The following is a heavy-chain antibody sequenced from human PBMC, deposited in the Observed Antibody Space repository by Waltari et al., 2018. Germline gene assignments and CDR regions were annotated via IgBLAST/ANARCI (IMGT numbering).Heavy chain of an antibody. V-gene: IGHV4-34*01. J-gene: IGHJ4*02. CDR3: ARVPDPRDGSGSYGSFDY. D-gene: IGHD3-10*01. Sequence: QVQLQQWGAGLLKPSETLSLTCAVYGGSFSGYYWSWIRQPPGKGLEWIGEINHSGSTNYNPSLKSRVTISVDTSKNQFSLKLSSVTAADTAVYYCARVPDPRDGSGSYGSFDYWGQGTLVTVSS. CDR2: INHSGST. CDR1: GGSFSGYY.